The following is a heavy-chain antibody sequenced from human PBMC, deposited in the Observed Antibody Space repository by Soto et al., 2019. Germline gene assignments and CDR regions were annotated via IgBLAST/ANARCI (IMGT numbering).Heavy chain of an antibody. V-gene: IGHV3-9*01. CDR3: AKDTASWNAFDI. CDR2: ISWNSGSI. Sequence: LRLSCAASGFTFDDYAMHWVRQAPGKGLEWVSGISWNSGSIGYADSVKGRFTISRDNAKNSLYLQMDSLRAEDTALYYCAKDTASWNAFDIWGQGTMVTVSS. J-gene: IGHJ3*02. D-gene: IGHD5-12*01. CDR1: GFTFDDYA.